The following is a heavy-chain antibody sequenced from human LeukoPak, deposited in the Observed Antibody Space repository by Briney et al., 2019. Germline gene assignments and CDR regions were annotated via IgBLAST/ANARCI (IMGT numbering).Heavy chain of an antibody. CDR3: ARGSGTFDY. CDR2: ISGSDGST. Sequence: GGSLRLSCAASGFTFSNYAMNWVRQAPGKGLEQVSLISGSDGSTYYADSVKGRFTISRDNSKNTLYLQMNSLRAEDTAVYYCARGSGTFDYWGQGTLVTVSS. D-gene: IGHD3-3*01. CDR1: GFTFSNYA. J-gene: IGHJ4*02. V-gene: IGHV3-23*01.